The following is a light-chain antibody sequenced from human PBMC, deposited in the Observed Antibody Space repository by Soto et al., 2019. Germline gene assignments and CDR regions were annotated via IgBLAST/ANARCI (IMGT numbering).Light chain of an antibody. V-gene: IGLV2-14*03. CDR1: SSDIGSAYNH. J-gene: IGLJ2*01. Sequence: QSALTQPASVSGSPGQSITISCTGTSSDIGSAYNHVSWYQQHPGQAPKLMIYDVSNRPSGVSDRFSGSKSGNTASLTISGLQAEDEADYYCSSYRSRSTIFGGGTKLTVL. CDR2: DVS. CDR3: SSYRSRSTI.